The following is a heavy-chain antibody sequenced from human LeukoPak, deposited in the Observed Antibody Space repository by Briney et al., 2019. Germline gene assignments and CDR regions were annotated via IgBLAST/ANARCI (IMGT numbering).Heavy chain of an antibody. CDR3: ARDNIVVVAATKAYYFDY. CDR1: GGSISSYY. Sequence: SETLSLTCTVSGGSISSYYWSWIRQPPGKGLEWIGHMYYSGSTNYNPSLKSRVTISVDTSKNQFSLKLSSVTAADTAVYYCARDNIVVVAATKAYYFDYWGQGTLVTVSS. J-gene: IGHJ4*02. CDR2: MYYSGST. D-gene: IGHD2-15*01. V-gene: IGHV4-59*12.